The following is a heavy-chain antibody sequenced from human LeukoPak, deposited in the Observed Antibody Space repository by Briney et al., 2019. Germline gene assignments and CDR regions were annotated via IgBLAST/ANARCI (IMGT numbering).Heavy chain of an antibody. V-gene: IGHV4-34*01. D-gene: IGHD6-13*01. CDR3: ARAQAAAEGYYYYYYMDV. CDR1: GGSFSAYY. CDR2: INHSGST. J-gene: IGHJ6*03. Sequence: PSETLSLTCAVYGGSFSAYYWSWIRQPPGKGLEWIGEINHSGSTNYNPSLKNRVTTSVDTSKNQFSLKLSSVTAADTAVYYCARAQAAAEGYYYYYYMDVWGKGTTVTVSS.